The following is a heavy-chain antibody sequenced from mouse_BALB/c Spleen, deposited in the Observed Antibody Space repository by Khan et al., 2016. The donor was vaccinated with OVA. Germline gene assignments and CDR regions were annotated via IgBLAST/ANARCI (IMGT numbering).Heavy chain of an antibody. V-gene: IGHV3-2*02. CDR2: ISYSGST. J-gene: IGHJ4*01. CDR3: ARDGHYAMDY. CDR1: GYSITSDYA. D-gene: IGHD2-3*01. Sequence: EVQLVESGPGLVKPSQSLSLTCTVTGYSITSDYAWNWIRQFPGNKLEWMGYISYSGSTSYNPSLKSRISITRDTSKNQFFLQLNSVTTEDTATXYCARDGHYAMDYWGQGTSVTVSS.